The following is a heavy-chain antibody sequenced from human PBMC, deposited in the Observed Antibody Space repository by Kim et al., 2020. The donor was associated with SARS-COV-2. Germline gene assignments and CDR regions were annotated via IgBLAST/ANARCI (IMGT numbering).Heavy chain of an antibody. CDR3: AREANWNYRVVSSHGMDV. J-gene: IGHJ6*02. CDR1: GFTFSSYA. CDR2: ISYDGSNK. V-gene: IGHV3-30-3*01. Sequence: GGSLRLSCAASGFTFSSYAMHWVRQAPGKGLEWVAVISYDGSNKYYADSVKGRFTISRDNSKNTLYLQMNSLRAEDTAVYYCAREANWNYRVVSSHGMDVGGQGTTVTVSS. D-gene: IGHD1-7*01.